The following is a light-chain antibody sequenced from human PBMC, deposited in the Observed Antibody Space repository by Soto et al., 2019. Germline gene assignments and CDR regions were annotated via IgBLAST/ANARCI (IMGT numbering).Light chain of an antibody. V-gene: IGLV3-21*04. Sequence: SYELTQPPSVSVAPGKTARITCGGNNIGSKSVHWYQQKPGQAPVLVIYYDSDRPSGIPERFSGSNSGNTATLTISRVEAGEEADYYCQVWDSSSDHPNWVFGGGTKLTVL. CDR3: QVWDSSSDHPNWV. J-gene: IGLJ3*02. CDR2: YDS. CDR1: NIGSKS.